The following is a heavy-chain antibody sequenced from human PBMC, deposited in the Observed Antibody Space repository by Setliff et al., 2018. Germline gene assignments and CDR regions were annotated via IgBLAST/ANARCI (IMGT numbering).Heavy chain of an antibody. CDR1: GYTFNDYG. J-gene: IGHJ4*02. V-gene: IGHV1-18*01. D-gene: IGHD2-8*01. CDR3: SRLVRYCTRTTCQRLSGGEF. CDR2: ISAHTGNT. Sequence: GASVKVSCKTSGYTFNDYGIAWVRQAPGQGLEWMGWISAHTGNTYYTPKLHGRVTLTTDTSTSTAYMELRSLGSDDTAVYYCSRLVRYCTRTTCQRLSGGEFWGQGTLVTAPQ.